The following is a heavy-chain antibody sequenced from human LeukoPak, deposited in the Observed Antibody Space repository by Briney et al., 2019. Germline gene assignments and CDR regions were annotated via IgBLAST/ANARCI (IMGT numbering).Heavy chain of an antibody. CDR1: GFTFSSYG. D-gene: IGHD5-12*01. Sequence: GRSLRLSCAASGFTFSSYGMHWVRQAPGKGLEFVSAISYNGSNTYYADSVKGRFTISRDNSKNTLYLQMNSLRAEDTAVYYCDKEVYSGYDPEIHFDYWGQGTLVTVSS. CDR2: ISYNGSNT. J-gene: IGHJ4*02. V-gene: IGHV3-30*18. CDR3: DKEVYSGYDPEIHFDY.